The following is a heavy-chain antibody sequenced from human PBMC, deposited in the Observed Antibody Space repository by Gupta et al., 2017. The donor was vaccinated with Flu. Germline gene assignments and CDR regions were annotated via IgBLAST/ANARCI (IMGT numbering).Heavy chain of an antibody. CDR2: IAGGVKP. V-gene: IGHV3-53*01. Sequence: EAHLVESGVGLIQPGGSMRLSCEVSGFRVSRKYVAWVRQAPGKGLEWLSGIAGGVKPRDSEAGGDTLNIYRDTAKKQLNLHMRRRGVEDEDFYLCESGRGIGCHDYDFWGRGTRVTVSS. CDR3: ESGRGIGCHDYDF. CDR1: GFRVSRKY. J-gene: IGHJ4*02. D-gene: IGHD1-26*01.